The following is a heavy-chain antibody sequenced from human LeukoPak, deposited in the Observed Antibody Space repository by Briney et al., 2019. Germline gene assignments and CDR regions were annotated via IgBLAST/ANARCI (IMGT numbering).Heavy chain of an antibody. Sequence: PSETLSLTCTVSGGSISSSSYYWGWIRQPPGKGLEWIGSIYYSGSTYYNPSLKSRVTISVDTSKNQFSLKLSSVTAAATAVYYCARSHTWIQSGWFDPWGQGTLVTVSS. D-gene: IGHD5-18*01. CDR2: IYYSGST. CDR3: ARSHTWIQSGWFDP. J-gene: IGHJ5*02. V-gene: IGHV4-39*07. CDR1: GGSISSSSYY.